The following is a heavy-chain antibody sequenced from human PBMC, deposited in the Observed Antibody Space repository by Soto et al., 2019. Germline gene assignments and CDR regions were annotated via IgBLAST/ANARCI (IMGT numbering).Heavy chain of an antibody. V-gene: IGHV3-7*01. CDR3: GRDAGRRFDY. J-gene: IGHJ4*02. D-gene: IGHD6-13*01. CDR2: MNRDGSEK. CDR1: GFTFSSYW. Sequence: EVQLVESGGGLVQPGGSLRLSCAASGFTFSSYWMTWARQAPGKGLEWVASMNRDGSEKRYVDSVEGRFTISRDNPKNSLFLQMNSLSPDDTAVYYCGRDAGRRFDYWGQGSLVTVSS.